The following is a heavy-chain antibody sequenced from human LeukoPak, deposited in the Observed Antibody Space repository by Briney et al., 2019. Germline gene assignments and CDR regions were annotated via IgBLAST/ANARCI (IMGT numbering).Heavy chain of an antibody. D-gene: IGHD1-26*01. CDR3: ARALRVGAAYYFDS. CDR1: GFTLRSYA. Sequence: PGGSLRLSCAASGFTLRSYAMQWVRQAPGKGLEYVSGISSNGDTTYYANSVKGRFSISRDSSKNTLYLQMGSLRAEDMAVYYCARALRVGAAYYFDSWGQGTLVTVSS. J-gene: IGHJ4*02. V-gene: IGHV3-64*01. CDR2: ISSNGDTT.